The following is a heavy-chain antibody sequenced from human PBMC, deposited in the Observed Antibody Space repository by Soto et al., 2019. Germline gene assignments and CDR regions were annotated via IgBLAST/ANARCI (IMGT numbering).Heavy chain of an antibody. J-gene: IGHJ5*02. D-gene: IGHD3-10*01. CDR1: GYTFTSYY. V-gene: IGHV1-46*01. Sequence: QVQLVQSGAEVKKPGASVKVSCKASGYTFTSYYMHWVRQAPGQGLEWMGIINPSGGSTSYAQKFQGRVPMTRDTSTSTVYMELSSLRSEDTAVYYCARRSYFGNWFDPWGQGTLVTVSS. CDR2: INPSGGST. CDR3: ARRSYFGNWFDP.